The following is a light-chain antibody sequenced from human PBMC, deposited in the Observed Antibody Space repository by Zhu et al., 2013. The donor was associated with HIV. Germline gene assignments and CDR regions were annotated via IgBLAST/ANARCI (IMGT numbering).Light chain of an antibody. J-gene: IGKJ2*01. V-gene: IGKV4-1*01. Sequence: DIVMTQSPDSLAVSLGERATINCKSSQSVLYNSNNKNYLAWYQQKPGQPPKLLIYWASTRESGVPDRFSGGGSGTDFTLTISSLQAEDVAVYYCQQYYSTPYTFGQGTKLEIK. CDR2: WAS. CDR3: QQYYSTPYT. CDR1: QSVLYNSNNKNY.